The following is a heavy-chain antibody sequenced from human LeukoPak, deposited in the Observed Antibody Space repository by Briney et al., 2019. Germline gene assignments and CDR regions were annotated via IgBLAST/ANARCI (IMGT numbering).Heavy chain of an antibody. D-gene: IGHD1-14*01. CDR3: AGTEPPTGNYNWFDP. J-gene: IGHJ5*02. Sequence: GSLRLSCAASGFTVSSNYMSWIRQPAGKGLEWIGRIYTSGSTNYNPSLKSRVTMSVDTSKNQFSLKLSSVTAADTAVYYCAGTEPPTGNYNWFDPWGQGTLVTVSS. CDR2: IYTSGST. CDR1: GFTVSSNY. V-gene: IGHV4-4*07.